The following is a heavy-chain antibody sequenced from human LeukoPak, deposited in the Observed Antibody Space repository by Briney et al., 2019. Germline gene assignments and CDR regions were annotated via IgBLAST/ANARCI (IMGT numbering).Heavy chain of an antibody. CDR2: IYYSGST. D-gene: IGHD3-22*01. CDR1: GGSISSYY. CDR3: ARRNYYYDSRGYLDAFDI. Sequence: SETLSLTCTVSGGSISSYYWSWIRQPPGKGLEWIGYIYYSGSTNYNPSLKSRVTISVDTSKNQFSLKLSSVTAADTAVYYCARRNYYYDSRGYLDAFDIWGQGTMVTVSS. J-gene: IGHJ3*02. V-gene: IGHV4-59*08.